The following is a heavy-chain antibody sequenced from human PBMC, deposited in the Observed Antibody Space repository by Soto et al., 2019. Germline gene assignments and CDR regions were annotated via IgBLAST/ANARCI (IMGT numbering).Heavy chain of an antibody. D-gene: IGHD1-1*01. CDR1: GYTFSDYY. J-gene: IGHJ4*02. CDR2: INPNSGGT. V-gene: IGHV1-2*02. CDR3: AREQSTAKPEGVDF. Sequence: QVQLVQSGAEVRKPGASVKVSCKASGYTFSDYYIHWVRQAPGQGLEWMGWINPNSGGTKYAQKFQGGVTMTRDTSITTAYMELSRLRSGDTAVYYCAREQSTAKPEGVDFWGQGTLVTVSA.